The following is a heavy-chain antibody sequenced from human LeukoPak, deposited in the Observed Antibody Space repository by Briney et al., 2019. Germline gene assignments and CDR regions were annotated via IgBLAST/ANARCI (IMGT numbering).Heavy chain of an antibody. D-gene: IGHD3-10*01. J-gene: IGHJ5*02. CDR2: IYHRGST. V-gene: IGHV4-38-2*01. Sequence: SETLSLTCAVSGYSISSGYYWGWIRQPPGKGLEWIGSIYHRGSTYYNPSLKRRVTISVDTSKNQFSLKLNSVTAADTAVYYCARHVYYGSGKFDPWGQGTLVTVSS. CDR1: GYSISSGYY. CDR3: ARHVYYGSGKFDP.